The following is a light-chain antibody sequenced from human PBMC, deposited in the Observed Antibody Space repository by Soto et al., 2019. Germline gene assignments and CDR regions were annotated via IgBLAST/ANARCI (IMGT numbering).Light chain of an antibody. CDR3: SSYTSSSTVV. J-gene: IGLJ3*02. CDR2: DVS. Sequence: QSALTQPASVSGSPGQSITISCTGATSDVGGYNYVSWYQQYPGKAPKLMIYDVSNRPSGDSNRFSGSKSGNTASLTISGLQAEDEADYYCSSYTSSSTVVFGGGTKLTVL. CDR1: TSDVGGYNY. V-gene: IGLV2-14*01.